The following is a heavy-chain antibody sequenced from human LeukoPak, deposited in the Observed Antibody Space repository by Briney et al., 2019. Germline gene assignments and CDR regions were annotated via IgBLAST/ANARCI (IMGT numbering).Heavy chain of an antibody. D-gene: IGHD3-10*01. J-gene: IGHJ4*02. CDR1: GFTFSSYA. V-gene: IGHV3-30-3*01. CDR3: ARDSMVRGFIITDGIH. CDR2: IPYDGSNK. Sequence: PGGSLRLSCAASGFTFSSYAMHWVRQAPGEGLEWLAVIPYDGSNKYYADSVKGRFTISRDNSKNTLYLQMNSLRTDDTAVYYCARDSMVRGFIITDGIHWGQGTLVTVSS.